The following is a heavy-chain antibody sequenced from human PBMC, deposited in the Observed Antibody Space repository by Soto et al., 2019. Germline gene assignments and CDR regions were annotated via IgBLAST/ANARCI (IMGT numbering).Heavy chain of an antibody. CDR2: INPNSGGT. CDR3: ALVTGIAVAGDDAFDI. CDR1: GYTFTGYY. Sequence: ASVKVSCKASGYTFTGYYMHWVRQAPGQGLEWMGWINPNSGGTNYAQKFQGWVTMTRDTSISTAYMELSRLRSDDTAVYYCALVTGIAVAGDDAFDIWGQGTMVTVSS. J-gene: IGHJ3*02. D-gene: IGHD6-19*01. V-gene: IGHV1-2*04.